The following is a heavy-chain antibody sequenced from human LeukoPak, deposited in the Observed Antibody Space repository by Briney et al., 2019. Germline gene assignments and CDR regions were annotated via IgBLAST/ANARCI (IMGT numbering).Heavy chain of an antibody. CDR2: ITASAHIK. CDR1: GFTFSSYA. CDR3: PRDYFDY. Sequence: GGSLRLSCAASGFTFSSYARSWVRQARGKGLEWVSGITASAHIKYYADSVKGRFSISRDNSNNTLYLQINGLRAEDTAVYYCPRDYFDYWGQGTLVTVSS. J-gene: IGHJ4*02. V-gene: IGHV3-23*01.